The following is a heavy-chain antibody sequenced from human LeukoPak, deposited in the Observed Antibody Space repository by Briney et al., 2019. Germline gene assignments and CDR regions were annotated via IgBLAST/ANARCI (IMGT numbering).Heavy chain of an antibody. CDR1: GFTFSSNW. V-gene: IGHV3-7*01. CDR3: ARGDTKYCNSGSCHNPFDQ. D-gene: IGHD2-2*02. Sequence: PGGSLRLSCAASGFTFSSNWMTWVRQSPGRGPEWVANINRDGSEKYYVDSVEGRFTISRDNAKNSLNLQMNSLRAEDTAVYYCARGDTKYCNSGSCHNPFDQWGQGTLVTVTS. J-gene: IGHJ4*02. CDR2: INRDGSEK.